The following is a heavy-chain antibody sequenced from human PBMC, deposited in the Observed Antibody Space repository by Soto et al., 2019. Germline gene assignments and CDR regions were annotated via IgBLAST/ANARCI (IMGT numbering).Heavy chain of an antibody. CDR2: IIPIFGTA. J-gene: IGHJ6*02. D-gene: IGHD5-12*01. CDR1: GGTISSYA. V-gene: IGHV1-69*13. Sequence: VASVKVSCKASGGTISSYAISWVRQAPGQGLEWMGGIIPIFGTANYAQKFQGRVTITADESTSTAYMELSSLRSEDTAVYYCARVATPGGGYNFGKNHYYYYYGMDVWGQGTTVTVSS. CDR3: ARVATPGGGYNFGKNHYYYYYGMDV.